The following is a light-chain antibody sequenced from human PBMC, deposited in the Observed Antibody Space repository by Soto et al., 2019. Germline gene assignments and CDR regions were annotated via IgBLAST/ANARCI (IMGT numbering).Light chain of an antibody. V-gene: IGKV3-20*01. CDR2: AAS. CDR1: QSVTSNY. Sequence: EVVLTQSPGTVSLSPGERATLSCRASQSVTSNYLAWYQQKPGQAPRLLIYAASSRATGLPDRFSGSGSGTDFPLSISRLESEDFAVYYCQHYGSSVPWTFGQGTKVEIK. CDR3: QHYGSSVPWT. J-gene: IGKJ1*01.